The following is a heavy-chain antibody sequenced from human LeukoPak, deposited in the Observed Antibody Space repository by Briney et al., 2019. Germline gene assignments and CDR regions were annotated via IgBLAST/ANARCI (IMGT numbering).Heavy chain of an antibody. D-gene: IGHD3-22*01. CDR1: GYTFTSYG. Sequence: ASVKVSCKASGYTFTSYGISWVRQAPGQGLEWMGWISAYNGNTNYAQKLQGRVTMTTDTSTSTAYMELRSLRSDDTAVYYCARDEYDSSGYFLTEPTHFDYWGQGTLVTVSS. CDR3: ARDEYDSSGYFLTEPTHFDY. V-gene: IGHV1-18*01. J-gene: IGHJ4*02. CDR2: ISAYNGNT.